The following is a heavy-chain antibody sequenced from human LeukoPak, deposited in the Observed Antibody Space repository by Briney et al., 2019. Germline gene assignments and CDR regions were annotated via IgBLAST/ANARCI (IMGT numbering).Heavy chain of an antibody. CDR1: GFTFSSYA. CDR3: AKDRPYYYDSSGYYSESFYFDY. CDR2: ISGSGGST. J-gene: IGHJ4*02. V-gene: IGHV3-23*01. D-gene: IGHD3-22*01. Sequence: PGGSLRLSCAASGFTFSSYAMSWVRQAPGKGLEWVSAISGSGGSTYYADSVKGRFTISRDNSKNTLYLQMNSLRAEDTAVYYCAKDRPYYYDSSGYYSESFYFDYWGQGTLVTVSS.